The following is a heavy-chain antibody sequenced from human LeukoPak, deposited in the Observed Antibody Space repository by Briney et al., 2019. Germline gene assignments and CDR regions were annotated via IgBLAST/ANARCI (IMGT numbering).Heavy chain of an antibody. CDR3: ARVVLRYYLDY. J-gene: IGHJ4*02. D-gene: IGHD3-9*01. CDR1: GFTFSDYY. CDR2: ISSSGSTI. V-gene: IGHV3-11*01. Sequence: GGSLRLSCAASGFTFSDYYMSWIRQAPGKGLERVSYISSSGSTIYYADSVKGRFTISRDNAKNSLYLQMNSLRAEDTAVYYCARVVLRYYLDYWGQGTLVTVSS.